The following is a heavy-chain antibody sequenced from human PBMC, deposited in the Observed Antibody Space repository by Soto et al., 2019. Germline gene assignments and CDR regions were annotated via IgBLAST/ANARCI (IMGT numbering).Heavy chain of an antibody. CDR2: ICPGYSNI. D-gene: IGHD2-2*01. CDR1: GYSFTSYW. J-gene: IGHJ6*02. CDR3: ARLLGCISTSCYSPANYYGMDV. Sequence: GESLKISCKGSGYSFTSYWIGWVRQMPGKGLEWVGIICPGYSNIIYSPSVQGQVTISADMSISTAYLQWSSLKASDTAMYYCARLLGCISTSCYSPANYYGMDVWGQGTTVTVSS. V-gene: IGHV5-51*01.